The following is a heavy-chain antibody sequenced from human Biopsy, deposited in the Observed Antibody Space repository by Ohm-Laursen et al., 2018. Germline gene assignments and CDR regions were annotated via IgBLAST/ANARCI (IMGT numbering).Heavy chain of an antibody. V-gene: IGHV4-4*07. CDR1: GGYISHYY. CDR2: IYITGET. D-gene: IGHD3-10*01. Sequence: GTLSLTCTVPGGYISHYYWTWIRQPAGQGLEWVGRIYITGETDYNPSFKSRVTMSVDSSKKQFSLKLKSVTAADTAIYYCARAPPLIRGVVESWFDPWGQGILVTVSS. J-gene: IGHJ5*02. CDR3: ARAPPLIRGVVESWFDP.